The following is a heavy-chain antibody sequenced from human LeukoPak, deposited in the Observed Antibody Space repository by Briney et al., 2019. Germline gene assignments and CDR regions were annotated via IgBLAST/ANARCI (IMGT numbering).Heavy chain of an antibody. CDR1: GGTFSSYA. V-gene: IGHV1-69*04. D-gene: IGHD1-14*01. Sequence: ASVKVSCKASGGTFSSYAISWVRQAPGQGLEWMGRIIPILGIANYAQKFQGRVTITADKSTSTAYMELSSLRSEDTAVYYCAGGTTPSPYYFDYWGQGTLVTVSS. CDR2: IIPILGIA. CDR3: AGGTTPSPYYFDY. J-gene: IGHJ4*02.